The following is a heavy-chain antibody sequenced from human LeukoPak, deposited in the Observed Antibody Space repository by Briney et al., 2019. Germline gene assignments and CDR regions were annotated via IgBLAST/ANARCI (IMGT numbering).Heavy chain of an antibody. J-gene: IGHJ5*02. CDR1: GGSFSGYY. CDR2: INHSGST. Sequence: PSETLSLTCAVYGGSFSGYYWSWIRQPPGKGLEWIGEINHSGSTNYNPSLKSRVTISVDTSKNQFSLKLSSVTAADTAVYYCARENKNYWFDPWGQGTLVTVSS. V-gene: IGHV4-34*01. D-gene: IGHD1/OR15-1a*01. CDR3: ARENKNYWFDP.